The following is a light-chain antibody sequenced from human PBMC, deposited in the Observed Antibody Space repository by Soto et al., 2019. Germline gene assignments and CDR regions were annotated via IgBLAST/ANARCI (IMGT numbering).Light chain of an antibody. Sequence: DIQMTQCHSTLSASIGDRVTITCRTSQSVDSWLAWYQQKPGKAPKLLIYKASSLQTGVPSRFSGSGSRTEFTLTISSLQADDFATYYCQHYNDYSRMFGQGTKVEIK. CDR2: KAS. CDR3: QHYNDYSRM. J-gene: IGKJ1*01. V-gene: IGKV1-5*03. CDR1: QSVDSW.